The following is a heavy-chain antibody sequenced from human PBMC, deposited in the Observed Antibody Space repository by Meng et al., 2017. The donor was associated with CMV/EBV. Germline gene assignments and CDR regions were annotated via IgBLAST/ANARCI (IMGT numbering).Heavy chain of an antibody. J-gene: IGHJ4*02. D-gene: IGHD5-12*01. CDR1: GFTFSSYW. V-gene: IGHV3-7*01. CDR2: IKQDGSEK. Sequence: GESLKISCAASGFTFSSYWMSWVRQAPGQGLEWVANIKQDGSEKYYVDSVKGRFTISRDNAKNSLYLQMNSLRAEDTAVYYCARDGLDIVATISGDYFDYWGQGTLVTVSS. CDR3: ARDGLDIVATISGDYFDY.